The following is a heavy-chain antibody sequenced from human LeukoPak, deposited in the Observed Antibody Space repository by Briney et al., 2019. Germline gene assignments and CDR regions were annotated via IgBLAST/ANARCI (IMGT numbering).Heavy chain of an antibody. V-gene: IGHV1-2*02. J-gene: IGHJ6*03. CDR1: GYTFTGYY. CDR2: INPNSGGT. Sequence: ASVKVSCKASGYTFTGYYMHWVRQAPGQGLEWMGWINPNSGGTNYAQKFQGRVTMTRDTSISTAYMELSRLRSDDTAVYYCARGTMVQGVMPGGVDYYYYMDVWGKGTTVTISS. D-gene: IGHD3-10*01. CDR3: ARGTMVQGVMPGGVDYYYYMDV.